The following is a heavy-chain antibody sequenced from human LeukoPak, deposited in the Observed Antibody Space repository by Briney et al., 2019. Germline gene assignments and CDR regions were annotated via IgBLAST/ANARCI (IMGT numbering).Heavy chain of an antibody. V-gene: IGHV4-39*02. Sequence: SETLSLTCTVSGGSISSSSYYWGWIRQPPGKGLEWIGSIYYSGSTYYNPSLKSRVTISVDTSKNQFSLRLSSVTAADTAVYYCARDIGSTWYAVWYDPWGQGTLVTVSS. CDR3: ARDIGSTWYAVWYDP. CDR1: GGSISSSSYY. J-gene: IGHJ5*02. CDR2: IYYSGST. D-gene: IGHD6-13*01.